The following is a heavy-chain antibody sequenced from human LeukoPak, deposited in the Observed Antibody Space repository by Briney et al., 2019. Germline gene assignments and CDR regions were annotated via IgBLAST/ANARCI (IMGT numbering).Heavy chain of an antibody. V-gene: IGHV5-51*01. Sequence: GESLKISCQGSGYSFTNYWIGWVRQMPGKGLEWMGTIYPGDSDSRYSPSFRGQVTISADKSTTTAYLQWSSLKASDTAMYYCASPPTRECSSISCPLSYWGQGTLVTVSS. D-gene: IGHD2-2*01. J-gene: IGHJ4*02. CDR3: ASPPTRECSSISCPLSY. CDR1: GYSFTNYW. CDR2: IYPGDSDS.